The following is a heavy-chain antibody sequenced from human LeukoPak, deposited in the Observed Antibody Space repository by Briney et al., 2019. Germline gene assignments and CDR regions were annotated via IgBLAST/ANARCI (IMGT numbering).Heavy chain of an antibody. CDR1: GYTFTSYD. CDR3: ARPGDDSSGYSELTGDAFDI. Sequence: ASVNVSCKASGYTFTSYDINWVRQATGQGLEWMGWMNPNSGNTGYAQKFQGRVTMTRNTSISTAYMELSSLRSEDTAVYYCARPGDDSSGYSELTGDAFDIWGQGTMVTVSS. V-gene: IGHV1-8*01. CDR2: MNPNSGNT. J-gene: IGHJ3*02. D-gene: IGHD3-22*01.